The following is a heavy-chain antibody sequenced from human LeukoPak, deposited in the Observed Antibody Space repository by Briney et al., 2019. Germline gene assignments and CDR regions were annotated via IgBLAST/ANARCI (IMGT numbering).Heavy chain of an antibody. CDR2: ISAYNGNT. V-gene: IGHV1-18*01. D-gene: IGHD3-10*01. Sequence: GGSVKLSCKASGGTFSSYAISWVRQAPGQGLEWMGWISAYNGNTNYAQKLQGRVTMTTDTSTSTAYMELSRLRSDDTAVYYCARGEYGSGSYYSGVIDYWGQGTLVTVSS. CDR1: GGTFSSYA. J-gene: IGHJ4*02. CDR3: ARGEYGSGSYYSGVIDY.